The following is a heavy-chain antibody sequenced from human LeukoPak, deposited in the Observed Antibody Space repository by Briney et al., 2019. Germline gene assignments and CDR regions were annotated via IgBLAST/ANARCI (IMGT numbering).Heavy chain of an antibody. Sequence: SETLSLTCTVSGGSISSGDYYWSWIRQPPGKGLEWIGYIYYSGSTYYNPSLKSRVTISVDTSKNQFSLKLSSVTAADTAVYYCARWAQYYDFWSGYVLDYWGQGTLVTVSS. D-gene: IGHD3-3*01. CDR1: GGSISSGDYY. CDR3: ARWAQYYDFWSGYVLDY. J-gene: IGHJ4*02. V-gene: IGHV4-30-4*08. CDR2: IYYSGST.